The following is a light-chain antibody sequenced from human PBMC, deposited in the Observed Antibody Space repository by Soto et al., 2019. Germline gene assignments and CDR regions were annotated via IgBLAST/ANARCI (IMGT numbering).Light chain of an antibody. Sequence: ESVLTQSPGTLSLSPGERATLSCRASQSVSSNYLAWYHQKPGQAPRLLIYGASTRASGIPDRFSGSGSGTDFTLTISRLEPEDSAVYYCQQYGSSPTWTFGQGTKVDI. CDR2: GAS. CDR3: QQYGSSPTWT. V-gene: IGKV3-20*01. J-gene: IGKJ1*01. CDR1: QSVSSNY.